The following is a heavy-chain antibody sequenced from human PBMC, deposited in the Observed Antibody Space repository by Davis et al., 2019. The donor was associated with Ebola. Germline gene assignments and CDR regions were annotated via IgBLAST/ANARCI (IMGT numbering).Heavy chain of an antibody. CDR3: AKESQWLDFFAY. CDR1: GGSISSYY. J-gene: IGHJ4*02. CDR2: ISYSGNT. V-gene: IGHV4-59*01. D-gene: IGHD6-19*01. Sequence: SETLSLTCTVSGGSISSYYWSWIRQPPGKGLEWIGYISYSGNTNYNPSLKSRVTISIDSSQNQFSLKLSSVTAADTAVYYCAKESQWLDFFAYWGQGTLVTVSS.